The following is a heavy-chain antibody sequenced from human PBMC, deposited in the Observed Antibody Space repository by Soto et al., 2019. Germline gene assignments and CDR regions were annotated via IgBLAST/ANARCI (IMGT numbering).Heavy chain of an antibody. J-gene: IGHJ4*02. D-gene: IGHD3-10*01. V-gene: IGHV4-34*01. CDR2: INHSGST. Sequence: SETLSLTCAVYGGSFSGYYWSWIRQPPGKGLEWIGEINHSGSTNYNPSLKSRVTISVDTSKNQFSLKLSSVTAADTAVYYCARANPNYYGSVPIDYWGQGTLVTVSS. CDR3: ARANPNYYGSVPIDY. CDR1: GGSFSGYY.